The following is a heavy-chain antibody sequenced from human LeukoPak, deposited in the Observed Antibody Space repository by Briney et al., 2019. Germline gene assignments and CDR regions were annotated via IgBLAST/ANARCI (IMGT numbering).Heavy chain of an antibody. CDR3: TRLEGPYYYYGMDV. D-gene: IGHD5-24*01. Sequence: GGSLRLSCAASGFTFSSYSMNWVRQAPGKGLEWVSSISGSSIYIYYADSVKGRFTISRDNAKNSLYLQMNSLRAEDTAVYYCTRLEGPYYYYGMDVWGQGTTVTVSS. CDR2: ISGSSIYI. V-gene: IGHV3-21*01. CDR1: GFTFSSYS. J-gene: IGHJ6*02.